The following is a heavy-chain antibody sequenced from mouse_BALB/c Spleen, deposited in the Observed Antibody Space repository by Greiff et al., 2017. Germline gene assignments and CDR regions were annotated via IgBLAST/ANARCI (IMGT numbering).Heavy chain of an antibody. CDR2: IYPGSGNT. CDR1: GYTFTDYY. J-gene: IGHJ1*01. V-gene: IGHV1-77*01. Sequence: QVQLKQSGAELARPGASVKLSCKASGYTFTDYYINWVKQRTGQGLEWIGEIYPGSGNTYYNEKFKGKATLTADKSSSSAYMQLSSLTSEDAAVYFCARFYDYDGTSHWYFDVWGAGTTVTVSS. D-gene: IGHD2-4*01. CDR3: ARFYDYDGTSHWYFDV.